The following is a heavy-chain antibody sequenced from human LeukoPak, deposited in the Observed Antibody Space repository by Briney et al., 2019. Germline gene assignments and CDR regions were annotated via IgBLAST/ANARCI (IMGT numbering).Heavy chain of an antibody. Sequence: GESLGISLKSFGYSFTSNWINWVRQMPGKGLEGMGRIDRSGSYTNYSPSFEGHVTLSPDKCIGTAYLQCGSLKAPGTALYYSRRQPECPWFDPWGQGTLVTVSS. CDR2: IDRSGSYT. CDR1: GYSFTSNW. CDR3: RRQPECPWFDP. V-gene: IGHV5-10-1*01. J-gene: IGHJ5*02.